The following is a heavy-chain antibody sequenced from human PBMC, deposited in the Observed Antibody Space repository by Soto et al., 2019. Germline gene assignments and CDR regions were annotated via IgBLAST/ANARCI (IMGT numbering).Heavy chain of an antibody. Sequence: PGGSLRLSCAASGFTFSDYYMSWIRQAPGKGLEWVSYISSSGSTIYYADSVKGRFTISRDNAKNSLYLQMNSLRAEDTAVYYCARDAGYYGSGSYYFYYYYGMDVWGRGTTVTVSS. CDR3: ARDAGYYGSGSYYFYYYYGMDV. J-gene: IGHJ6*02. V-gene: IGHV3-11*01. CDR2: ISSSGSTI. CDR1: GFTFSDYY. D-gene: IGHD3-10*01.